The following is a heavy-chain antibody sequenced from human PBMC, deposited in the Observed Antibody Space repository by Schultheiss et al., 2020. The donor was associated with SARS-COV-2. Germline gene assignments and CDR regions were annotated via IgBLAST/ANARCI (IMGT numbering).Heavy chain of an antibody. J-gene: IGHJ6*02. CDR3: ARDPVSYSSGWFYYYYYGMDV. D-gene: IGHD6-19*01. CDR2: LSPNSDTT. CDR1: GFSFRTHT. V-gene: IGHV3-23*01. Sequence: GESLKISCAASGFSFRTHTMMWARQAPGKGLEWVTALSPNSDTTFIADSVRGRFTISRDNSMNTLSVQMNNLRAEDTAIYYCARDPVSYSSGWFYYYYYGMDVWGQGTTVTVSS.